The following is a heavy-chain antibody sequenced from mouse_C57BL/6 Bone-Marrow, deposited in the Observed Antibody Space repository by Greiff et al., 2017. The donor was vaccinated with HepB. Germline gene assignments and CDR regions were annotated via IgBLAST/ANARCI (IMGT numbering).Heavy chain of an antibody. J-gene: IGHJ3*01. CDR1: GYSFTGYY. Sequence: VQLQQSGPELVKPGASVKISCKASGYSFTGYYMNWVKQSPEKSLEWIGEINPSTGGTTYNQKFKAKATLTVDKSSSTAYMQLKSLTSEDSAVYYCARVPANYGSSFAYWGQGTLVTVSA. V-gene: IGHV1-42*01. CDR2: INPSTGGT. D-gene: IGHD1-1*01. CDR3: ARVPANYGSSFAY.